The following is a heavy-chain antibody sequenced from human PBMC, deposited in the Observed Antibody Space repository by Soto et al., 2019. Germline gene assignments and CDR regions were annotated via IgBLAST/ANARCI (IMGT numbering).Heavy chain of an antibody. CDR3: ARDPDSMEGVAFDI. J-gene: IGHJ3*02. Sequence: GGSLRLSCAVSGFTFSAHWMNWVRQAPGKGLEWVANINQDGRKKYYLASVEGRFTISRDNAEKSLCLQMNSLRDEDAAVYYCARDPDSMEGVAFDIWGQGTKVTVSS. D-gene: IGHD3-10*01. V-gene: IGHV3-7*01. CDR2: INQDGRKK. CDR1: GFTFSAHW.